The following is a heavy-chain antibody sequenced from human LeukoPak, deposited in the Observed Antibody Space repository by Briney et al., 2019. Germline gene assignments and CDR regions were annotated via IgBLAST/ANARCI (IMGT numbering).Heavy chain of an antibody. J-gene: IGHJ4*02. CDR2: ISGNSDRT. Sequence: GGSLRLSCAASGFTFSGYGMSWVRQAPGKGLEWLSAISGNSDRTYYADSVRGRFTISRDNSKNTLYMQINTLRVEDTAVYYCAKDQLGAILYFDYWGQGTLVTVSS. V-gene: IGHV3-23*01. D-gene: IGHD1-26*01. CDR3: AKDQLGAILYFDY. CDR1: GFTFSGYG.